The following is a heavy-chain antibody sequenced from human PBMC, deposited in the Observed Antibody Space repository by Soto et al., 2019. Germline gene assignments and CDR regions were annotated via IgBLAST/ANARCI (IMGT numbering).Heavy chain of an antibody. J-gene: IGHJ5*02. D-gene: IGHD3-3*01. Sequence: SVKVSCKASGGTFSSYAISWVRQAPGQGLEWMGGIIPIFGTANYAQKFQGRVTITADKSTSTAYMELSSLRSEDTAVYYCARANYDFPINWFDPWGQGTLVTVSS. CDR2: IIPIFGTA. CDR1: GGTFSSYA. CDR3: ARANYDFPINWFDP. V-gene: IGHV1-69*06.